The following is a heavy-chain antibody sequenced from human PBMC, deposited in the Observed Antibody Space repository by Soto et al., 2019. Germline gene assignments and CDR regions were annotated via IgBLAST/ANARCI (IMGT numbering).Heavy chain of an antibody. D-gene: IGHD6-19*01. Sequence: QVQLVESGGGVVQPGSSLRLSCAASGFNFSSFGMHWVRQAPGKGLEWVALMSYDGSSKYYQDSLKGRFTISRDKSKNTLYLQMSSLRVEDTDVYYCAKARGWSSADLEYWGQGTLVTVSS. J-gene: IGHJ4*02. CDR3: AKARGWSSADLEY. V-gene: IGHV3-30*18. CDR2: MSYDGSSK. CDR1: GFNFSSFG.